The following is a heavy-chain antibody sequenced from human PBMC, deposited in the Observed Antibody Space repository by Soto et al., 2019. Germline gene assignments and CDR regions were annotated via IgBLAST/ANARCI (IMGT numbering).Heavy chain of an antibody. J-gene: IGHJ5*02. CDR2: GSP. D-gene: IGHD2-15*01. CDR3: AREGPPDIAWFDP. CDR1: GGTFSIYT. V-gene: IGHV1-69*01. Sequence: QVQLVQSGAEVKKPGSSVKVSCKASGGTFSIYTISLVRQAPGQGLEWMGGSPNSAQKFQGRLTVTADESTSTVYLELSSLTSEDTAVYYCAREGPPDIAWFDPWGQGPLVSVSS.